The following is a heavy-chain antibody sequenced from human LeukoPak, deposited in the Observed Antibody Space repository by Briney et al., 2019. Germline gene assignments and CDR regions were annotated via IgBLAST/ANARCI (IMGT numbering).Heavy chain of an antibody. Sequence: GRSLRLSCAASGFTFMSYAMHWVRQAPGKGLEWVAFISYDGSKRYYAESVKGRFTISRDNAKNSLYLQMNSLRAEDTAVYHCAREYYDGSGNLFDYWGQGTLVTVSS. D-gene: IGHD3-10*01. CDR2: ISYDGSKR. CDR1: GFTFMSYA. J-gene: IGHJ4*02. CDR3: AREYYDGSGNLFDY. V-gene: IGHV3-30*03.